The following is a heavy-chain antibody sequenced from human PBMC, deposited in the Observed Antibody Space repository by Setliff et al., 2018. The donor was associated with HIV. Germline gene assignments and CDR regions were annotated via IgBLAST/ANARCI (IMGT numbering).Heavy chain of an antibody. Sequence: KPSETLSLTCAVYGESFSGYYWSWIRQSPGKGLGWIGSVYYSGTTYYSPSLKSRVTIFEDTSKNQFSLNISSVTAADTAIYYCAMRVYDFWSGLVGQYYYMDVWGKGTTVTVSS. D-gene: IGHD3-3*01. CDR1: GESFSGYY. CDR3: AMRVYDFWSGLVGQYYYMDV. V-gene: IGHV4-34*01. CDR2: VYYSGTT. J-gene: IGHJ6*03.